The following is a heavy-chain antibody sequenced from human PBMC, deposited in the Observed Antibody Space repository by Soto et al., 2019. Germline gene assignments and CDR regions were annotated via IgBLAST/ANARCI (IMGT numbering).Heavy chain of an antibody. CDR1: GFTFSSYA. CDR2: ISYDGSNK. J-gene: IGHJ4*02. Sequence: HPGGSLRLSCAASGFTFSSYAMHWVRQAPGKGLEWVAVISYDGSNKYYADSVKGRFTISRDNSKNTLYLQMNSLRAEDTAVYYCAREGTAMVFGFDYWGQGTLVTVSS. V-gene: IGHV3-30-3*01. D-gene: IGHD5-18*01. CDR3: AREGTAMVFGFDY.